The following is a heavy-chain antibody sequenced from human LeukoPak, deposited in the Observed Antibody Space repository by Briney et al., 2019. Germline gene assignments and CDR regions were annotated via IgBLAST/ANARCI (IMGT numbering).Heavy chain of an antibody. CDR1: GGTFSSYA. D-gene: IGHD3-22*01. Sequence: SVKVSCKASGGTFSSYAISWVLQAPGQGLEWMGRIIPIFGTANYAQKFQGRVTITTDESTSTAYMELSSLRSEDTAVYYCARDPTPVYYYDSGCAFDIWGQGTMVTVSS. V-gene: IGHV1-69*05. CDR3: ARDPTPVYYYDSGCAFDI. CDR2: IIPIFGTA. J-gene: IGHJ3*02.